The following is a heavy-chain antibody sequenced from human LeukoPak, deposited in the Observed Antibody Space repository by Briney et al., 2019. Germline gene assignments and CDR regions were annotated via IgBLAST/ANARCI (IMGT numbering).Heavy chain of an antibody. Sequence: PSATLSLTCTVSGGSISNYYWSWIRQPPGKGLEWIGYSYSSGSTNYNPSLKSRVTISVDTSKNQFSLKLSSVTAADTAVYYCARTVATIEPYYFDFWGQGTLVTVSS. V-gene: IGHV4-59*08. J-gene: IGHJ4*02. CDR3: ARTVATIEPYYFDF. D-gene: IGHD5-12*01. CDR1: GGSISNYY. CDR2: SYSSGST.